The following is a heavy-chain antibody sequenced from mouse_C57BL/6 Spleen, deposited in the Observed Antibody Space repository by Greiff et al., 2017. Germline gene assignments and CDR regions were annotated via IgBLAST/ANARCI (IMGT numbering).Heavy chain of an antibody. CDR1: GFSLSTFGMG. V-gene: IGHV8-8*01. D-gene: IGHD3-2*02. Sequence: QVPLHESGPGILQPSPTLSLTCSFSGFSLSTFGMGVGWIRPPSGKGLDWLAHIWWDDDKYYNPALKSGLTISKDTSNNPVFLKIAHVDTADTATYYCARETAQATYLGDWGQGTTLTVSS. CDR3: ARETAQATYLGD. J-gene: IGHJ2*01. CDR2: IWWDDDK.